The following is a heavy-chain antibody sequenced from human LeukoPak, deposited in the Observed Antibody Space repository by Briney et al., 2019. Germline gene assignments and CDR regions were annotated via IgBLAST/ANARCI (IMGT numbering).Heavy chain of an antibody. CDR2: INSDGYSI. CDR3: AKDREGTIADYFDY. D-gene: IGHD1-7*01. CDR1: GFTFSSSD. Sequence: PGGSLRLSCSASGFTFSSSDMHWVRQAPGKGLVWVSRINSDGYSITYADSVKGRFTISRDNSKNTLYLQMNSLRGEDTAVYYCAKDREGTIADYFDYWGQGTLVTVSS. J-gene: IGHJ4*02. V-gene: IGHV3-74*03.